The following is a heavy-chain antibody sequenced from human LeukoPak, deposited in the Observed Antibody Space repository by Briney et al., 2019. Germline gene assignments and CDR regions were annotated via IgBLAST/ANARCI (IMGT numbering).Heavy chain of an antibody. V-gene: IGHV3-48*02. Sequence: GGSLRLSCAASGFTLSSYSMNWVRQAPGKGLEWVSYISSSSSSTMYYADSVKGRFTISRDTAKNSLYLQMNSLRDEDTAVYYCARVILEWGSYGMDVWGQGTTVTVSS. CDR2: ISSSSSSTM. J-gene: IGHJ6*02. D-gene: IGHD3-3*01. CDR3: ARVILEWGSYGMDV. CDR1: GFTLSSYS.